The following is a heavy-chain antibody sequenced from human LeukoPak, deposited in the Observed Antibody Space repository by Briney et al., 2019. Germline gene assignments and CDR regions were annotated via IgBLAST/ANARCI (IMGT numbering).Heavy chain of an antibody. Sequence: GGSLRLSCAASGFTFSSYWVHWVRQAPGKGLVWVSPINSDGSSTSYVDSVKGRFTISRDNAKNTLSLQMNSLRAEDTAAYYCARVGGSNAFDIWGQGTMVIVSS. CDR1: GFTFSSYW. CDR3: ARVGGSNAFDI. D-gene: IGHD1-26*01. V-gene: IGHV3-74*01. J-gene: IGHJ3*02. CDR2: INSDGSST.